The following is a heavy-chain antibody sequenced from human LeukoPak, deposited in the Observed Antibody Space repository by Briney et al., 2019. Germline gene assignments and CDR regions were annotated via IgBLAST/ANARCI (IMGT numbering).Heavy chain of an antibody. CDR3: ARVDYYGSGSYEWFDP. CDR2: IYTSGST. J-gene: IGHJ5*02. CDR1: GGSISSGSYY. Sequence: PSETLSLTCTVSGGSISSGSYYWSWIRQPAGKGLEWIGRIYTSGSTNYNPSLKSRVTISVDTSKNQFSLKLSSVTAADTAVYYCARVDYYGSGSYEWFDPWGQGTLVTVSS. V-gene: IGHV4-61*02. D-gene: IGHD3-10*01.